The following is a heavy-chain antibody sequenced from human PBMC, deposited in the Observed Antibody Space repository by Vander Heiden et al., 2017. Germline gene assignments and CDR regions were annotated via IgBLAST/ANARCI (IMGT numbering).Heavy chain of an antibody. CDR1: AGSISSGGYY. V-gene: IGHV4-31*03. J-gene: IGHJ5*02. D-gene: IGHD2-21*02. Sequence: QVQLQESGPGLVKPSQTLSLTCTVSAGSISSGGYYWSWIRQQPGKGLEWMGYIYYSGSTYYNPSLKSRVTISVDTSKNQFSLKLSSVTAADTAVYYCARGGYGGNLGFDPWGQGTLVTVSS. CDR2: IYYSGST. CDR3: ARGGYGGNLGFDP.